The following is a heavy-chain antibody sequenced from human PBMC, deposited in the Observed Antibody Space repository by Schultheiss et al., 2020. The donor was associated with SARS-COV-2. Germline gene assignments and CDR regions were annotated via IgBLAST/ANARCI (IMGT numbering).Heavy chain of an antibody. J-gene: IGHJ6*02. Sequence: GGSLRLSCAASGLTFSSYAMSWVRQAPGKGLEWVSYISSSSSYTNYADSVKGRFTISRDNSKNTLYLQMNSLKPEDTAVYYCARDQRCSGGSCYGRDYYGMDVWGQGTTVTVSS. CDR3: ARDQRCSGGSCYGRDYYGMDV. V-gene: IGHV3-21*05. CDR1: GLTFSSYA. D-gene: IGHD2-15*01. CDR2: ISSSSSYT.